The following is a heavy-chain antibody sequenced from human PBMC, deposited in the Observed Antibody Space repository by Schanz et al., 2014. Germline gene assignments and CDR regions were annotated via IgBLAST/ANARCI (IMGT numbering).Heavy chain of an antibody. CDR2: LSSDESRK. V-gene: IGHV3-30-3*01. CDR3: AKDLAAVGVFDY. J-gene: IGHJ4*02. CDR1: GFTFDPYA. Sequence: QVQLVESGGGVVQPGGSLRLSCAASGFTFDPYAMHWLRQSPGKGLEWVAVLSSDESRKFYADSEKGRFTISRDNTRNSLYLQMNSLRAEDTAVYYCAKDLAAVGVFDYWGQGSLVTVSS. D-gene: IGHD6-13*01.